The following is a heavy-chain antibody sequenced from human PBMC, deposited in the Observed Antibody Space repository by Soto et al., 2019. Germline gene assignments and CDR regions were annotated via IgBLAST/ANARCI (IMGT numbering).Heavy chain of an antibody. V-gene: IGHV4-31*02. J-gene: IGHJ4*02. CDR3: ARDRECSGGTCYNYFDY. CDR1: GGSISSGSYY. D-gene: IGHD2-15*01. Sequence: TLCLTWTVSGGSISSGSYYWSWIRQHPGRGLEWIGYIYYSGSTYYNPSLKSRVTISVDTSKNQFSLKLSSVTAADTAVYYCARDRECSGGTCYNYFDYWGQGTLVTVSS. CDR2: IYYSGST.